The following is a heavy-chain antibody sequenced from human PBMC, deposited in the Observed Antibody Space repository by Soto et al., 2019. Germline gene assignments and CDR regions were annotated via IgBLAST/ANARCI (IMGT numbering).Heavy chain of an antibody. CDR1: GFTFSSYA. V-gene: IGHV3-30-3*01. J-gene: IGHJ4*02. CDR2: ISYDGSNK. D-gene: IGHD2-15*01. CDR3: ARPATPRGRLDY. Sequence: QVQLVESGGGVVQPGRSLRLSCAASGFTFSSYAMHWVRQAPGKGLEWVAVISYDGSNKYYADSVKGRFTISRDNSKNTLYLQMNSLTAEDTAVYYCARPATPRGRLDYWGQGTLVTVSS.